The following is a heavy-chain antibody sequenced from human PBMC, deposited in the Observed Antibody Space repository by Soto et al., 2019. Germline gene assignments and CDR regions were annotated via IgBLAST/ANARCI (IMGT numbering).Heavy chain of an antibody. Sequence: QVQLVESGGGVVQPGRSLRLSCAASGFTFSSYGMHWVRKAPGKGLEWVAVISYDGSKKYYADSVKGRFTISRDNSKNTLYLQMNSLRAEDTAVYYCAKADRIQYFQHWGQGTLVTVSS. J-gene: IGHJ1*01. CDR2: ISYDGSKK. CDR3: AKADRIQYFQH. V-gene: IGHV3-30*18. CDR1: GFTFSSYG.